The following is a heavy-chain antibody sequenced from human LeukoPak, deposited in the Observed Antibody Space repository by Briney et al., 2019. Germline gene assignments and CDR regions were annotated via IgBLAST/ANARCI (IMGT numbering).Heavy chain of an antibody. Sequence: GSSVKVSCKASVYTFTGYYMHWVGQAPGQGLDGMVWINPNSCGTNYPQKFQGRVTMTSATSISTAYMELSRMRSDDTAVYYCARDINGYDPDYWGQGTLVTVSS. V-gene: IGHV1-2*02. D-gene: IGHD5-12*01. CDR1: VYTFTGYY. CDR2: INPNSCGT. CDR3: ARDINGYDPDY. J-gene: IGHJ4*02.